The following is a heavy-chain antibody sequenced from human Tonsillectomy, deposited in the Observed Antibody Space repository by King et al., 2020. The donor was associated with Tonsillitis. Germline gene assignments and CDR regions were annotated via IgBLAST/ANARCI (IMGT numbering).Heavy chain of an antibody. CDR3: TTEYYYDSSGPPTAR. CDR2: IKSKTDCGTT. D-gene: IGHD3-22*01. CDR1: GFPFSNAW. J-gene: IGHJ4*02. Sequence: VQLVESGGGLVKPGGSLRLSCAASGFPFSNAWMSWVRQAPGKGLEGVGRIKSKTDCGTTDYAAPVKGRFTISRDDSKNTLYLQMNSLKTEDTAVYYCTTEYYYDSSGPPTARWGQGTLVTVSS. V-gene: IGHV3-15*01.